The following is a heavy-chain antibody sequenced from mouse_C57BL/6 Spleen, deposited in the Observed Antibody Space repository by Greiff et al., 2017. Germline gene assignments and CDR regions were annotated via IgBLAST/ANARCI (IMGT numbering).Heavy chain of an antibody. Sequence: QVQLQQSGAELVKPGASVKLSCKASGYTFTSYWMHWVKQRPGQGLEWIGMIHPNSGSTNYNEKFKSKATLTVDKSSSTAYMQLSSLTSEDPAVYYCARWGAYSTPFAYWGQGTLVTVSA. CDR2: IHPNSGST. D-gene: IGHD2-5*01. CDR1: GYTFTSYW. V-gene: IGHV1-64*01. J-gene: IGHJ3*01. CDR3: ARWGAYSTPFAY.